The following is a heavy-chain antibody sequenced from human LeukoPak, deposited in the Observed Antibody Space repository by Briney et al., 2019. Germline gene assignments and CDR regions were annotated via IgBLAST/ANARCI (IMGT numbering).Heavy chain of an antibody. J-gene: IGHJ4*02. Sequence: PSETLSLTCTVSGGSISSSSYYWGWIRQPPGKGLEWIGAIYYNGRTFYNTSLESRVTIFIDTSKNQFSLKLRSATAADTAVYYCARRPASSIVGATANYFDHWGQGTLVTVSP. D-gene: IGHD1-26*01. V-gene: IGHV4-39*01. CDR3: ARRPASSIVGATANYFDH. CDR1: GGSISSSSYY. CDR2: IYYNGRT.